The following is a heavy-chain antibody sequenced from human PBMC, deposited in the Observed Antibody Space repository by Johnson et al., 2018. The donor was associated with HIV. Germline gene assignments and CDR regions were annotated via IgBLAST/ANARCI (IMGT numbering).Heavy chain of an antibody. CDR3: ARVEGSSWSRGAFDI. CDR2: IYSGGST. J-gene: IGHJ3*02. Sequence: VQLVESGGGVVQPGGSLRLSCAASGFTVSSNYMSWVRQAPGKGLEWVSVIYSGGSTYYADSVKGRFTISRDNSKNTLYLQMNSLRAEDTAVYYCARVEGSSWSRGAFDIWGQGTMVTVSS. V-gene: IGHV3-66*01. CDR1: GFTVSSNY. D-gene: IGHD6-13*01.